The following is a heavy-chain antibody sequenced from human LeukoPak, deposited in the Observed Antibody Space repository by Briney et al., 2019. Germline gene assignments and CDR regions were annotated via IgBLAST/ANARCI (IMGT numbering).Heavy chain of an antibody. CDR2: IKQDGSEK. J-gene: IGHJ4*02. D-gene: IGHD2-2*01. CDR3: ARGLDCRSTSCYLDN. CDR1: GFTFTKYW. Sequence: PGGSLRLSCAASGFTFTKYWMTWVRQAPGKGLEWVANIKQDGSEKFYVDSVKGRFTISRDNAKNSLDLQINSLGAEDMAVYYCARGLDCRSTSCYLDNWGQGTLVTVSS. V-gene: IGHV3-7*01.